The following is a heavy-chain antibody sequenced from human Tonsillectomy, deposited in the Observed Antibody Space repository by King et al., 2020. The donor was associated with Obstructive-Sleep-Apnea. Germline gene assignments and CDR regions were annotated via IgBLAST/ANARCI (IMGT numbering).Heavy chain of an antibody. J-gene: IGHJ3*02. V-gene: IGHV1-2*02. Sequence: VQLVESGAEVRKPGASVKVSCQPSGYTITGSYIQWVRQAPGQGLEWMGWINTISGGTKNTPRFQCRVTMTRDTSISTAYMELSRLRSDDTAVYYCTRGRNGYNPLDAFDIWGQGTVVTVSS. CDR2: INTISGGT. CDR3: TRGRNGYNPLDAFDI. D-gene: IGHD5-24*01. CDR1: GYTITGSY.